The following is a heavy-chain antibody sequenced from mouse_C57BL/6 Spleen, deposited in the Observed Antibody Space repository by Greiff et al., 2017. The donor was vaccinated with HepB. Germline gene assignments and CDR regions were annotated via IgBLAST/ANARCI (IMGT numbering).Heavy chain of an antibody. J-gene: IGHJ2*01. CDR3: ARQLDSLDY. V-gene: IGHV5-6*01. D-gene: IGHD3-2*01. Sequence: EVKVVESGGDLVKPGGSLKLSCAASGFTFSSYGMSWVRQTPDKRLEWVATISSGGSYTYYPDSVKGRFTISRDNAKNTLYLQMSSLKSEDTAMYYCARQLDSLDYWGQGTTLTVSS. CDR2: ISSGGSYT. CDR1: GFTFSSYG.